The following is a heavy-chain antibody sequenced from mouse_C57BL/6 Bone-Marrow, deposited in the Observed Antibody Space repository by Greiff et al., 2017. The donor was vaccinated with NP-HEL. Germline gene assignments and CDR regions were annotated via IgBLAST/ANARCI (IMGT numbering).Heavy chain of an antibody. J-gene: IGHJ2*01. V-gene: IGHV3-6*01. Sequence: EVKLQESGPGLVKPSQSLSLTCSVTGYSITSGYYWNWIRQFPGNKLEWMGYISYDGSNNYNPSLKNRISITRDTSKNQVFLKLNSVTTEDTATDYCAKGGDDGYYGDYWGQGTTLTVSS. CDR2: ISYDGSN. CDR1: GYSITSGYY. D-gene: IGHD2-3*01. CDR3: AKGGDDGYYGDY.